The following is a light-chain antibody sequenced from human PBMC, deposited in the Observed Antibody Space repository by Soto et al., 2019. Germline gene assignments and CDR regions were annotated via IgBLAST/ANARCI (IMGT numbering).Light chain of an antibody. J-gene: IGLJ1*01. CDR2: EVS. CDR3: SSYTSSSTYV. V-gene: IGLV2-18*02. Sequence: QSALTQAPSVSGSPGQSVTISCTGTSSDVGSYNRVSWYQQPPGTAPKLIIYEVSNRPSGVPDRFSGSKSGNTASLTISGLQAEDEADYYCSSYTSSSTYVFGTGNKVTVL. CDR1: SSDVGSYNR.